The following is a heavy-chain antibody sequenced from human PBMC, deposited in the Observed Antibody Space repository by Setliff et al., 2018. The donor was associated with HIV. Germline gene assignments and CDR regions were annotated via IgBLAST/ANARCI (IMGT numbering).Heavy chain of an antibody. Sequence: SETLSLTCTVSGDSSGINYWAWIRQPPGKGLEWIGSVSYAGTTYYNPSLEGRVSMSFDSSKNQFSLKLSSVTAADTAVYYCVRGGTMTVVAYYEAYYAMDVWGQGTTVTVSS. CDR3: VRGGTMTVVAYYEAYYAMDV. CDR1: GDSSGINY. J-gene: IGHJ6*02. D-gene: IGHD3-22*01. CDR2: VSYAGTT. V-gene: IGHV4-59*04.